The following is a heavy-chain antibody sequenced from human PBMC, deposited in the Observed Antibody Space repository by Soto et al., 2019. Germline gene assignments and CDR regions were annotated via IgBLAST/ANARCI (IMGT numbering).Heavy chain of an antibody. Sequence: QVQLVQSGAEVKMPGASVKVSCKASGYTFITYAVHWVRQAPGQRLEWMGRIDAGNGNTRYSQTFQGRVTITRDTSASTVYMELSSLNSEDTAVFYCARDRHYYDRSGSSYYFDYWGQGTLVTVSS. CDR1: GYTFITYA. CDR2: IDAGNGNT. J-gene: IGHJ4*02. CDR3: ARDRHYYDRSGSSYYFDY. V-gene: IGHV1-3*01. D-gene: IGHD3-22*01.